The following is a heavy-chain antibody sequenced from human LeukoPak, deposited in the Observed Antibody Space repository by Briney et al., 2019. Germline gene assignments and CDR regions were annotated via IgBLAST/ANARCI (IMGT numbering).Heavy chain of an antibody. V-gene: IGHV1-18*01. CDR3: ARDGYCSSTSCYPV. D-gene: IGHD2-2*03. J-gene: IGHJ4*02. CDR1: GYTFTSYG. CDR2: ISAYNGNT. Sequence: ASVKVSCKASGYTFTSYGISWVRQAPGQGLEWMGWISAYNGNTNYAQKLQGRVTMTTDTSTSTAYMELRSLRSDDKAVYYCARDGYCSSTSCYPVWGQGTLVTVSS.